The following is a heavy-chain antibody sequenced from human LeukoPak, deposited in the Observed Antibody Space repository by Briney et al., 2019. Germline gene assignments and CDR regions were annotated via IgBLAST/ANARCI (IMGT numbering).Heavy chain of an antibody. CDR2: INHSGST. CDR3: ARVPRGYSYYFDY. D-gene: IGHD3-22*01. V-gene: IGHV4-34*01. J-gene: IGHJ4*02. Sequence: SETLSLTCAVYGGSFSGYYWSWIRQPPGKGLEWIGEINHSGSTDYNPSLKSRVTISVDTSKNQFSLKLSSVTAADTAVYYCARVPRGYSYYFDYWGQGTLVTVSS. CDR1: GGSFSGYY.